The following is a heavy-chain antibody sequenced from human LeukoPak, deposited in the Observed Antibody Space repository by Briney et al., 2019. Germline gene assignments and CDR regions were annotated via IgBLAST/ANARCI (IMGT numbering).Heavy chain of an antibody. CDR1: GFTFSSYG. J-gene: IGHJ4*02. V-gene: IGHV3-30*02. CDR2: IWYGGSNK. Sequence: GGSLRLSCAASGFTFSSYGMHWVRQAPGKGLEWVAVIWYGGSNKYYADSVKGRFTISRDNSKNTLYLQMNSLRAEDTAVYYCAKDRGIAAWPGGYFDYWGQGTLVTVSP. D-gene: IGHD6-13*01. CDR3: AKDRGIAAWPGGYFDY.